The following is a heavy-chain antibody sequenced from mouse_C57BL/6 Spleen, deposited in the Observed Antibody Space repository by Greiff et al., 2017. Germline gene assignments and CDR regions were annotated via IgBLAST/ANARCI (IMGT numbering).Heavy chain of an antibody. CDR3: ARSGEVFITTVAND. J-gene: IGHJ2*01. Sequence: VQLQQSGAELVKPGASVKLSCKASGYTFTSYWMHWVKQRPGRGLEWIGRIDPNSGGTKYNEKFKSKATLTVDTPSSTAYMQLSSLTSEDSAVYDCARSGEVFITTVANDWGQGTTLTVSS. V-gene: IGHV1-72*01. CDR1: GYTFTSYW. D-gene: IGHD1-1*01. CDR2: IDPNSGGT.